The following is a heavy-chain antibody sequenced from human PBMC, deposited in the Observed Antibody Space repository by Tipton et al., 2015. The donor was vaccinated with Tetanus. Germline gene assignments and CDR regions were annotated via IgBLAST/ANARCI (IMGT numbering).Heavy chain of an antibody. CDR1: GVSLTDYY. J-gene: IGHJ6*02. Sequence: LRLSCTVSGVSLTDYYWTWIRQPPGKGLEWIGEINHSGSAKYIPSLKSRATISVDTSKNQFSLNLSSVTAADTAVYYCARLILGRSKEVAGIRYYDYYGLDVWGQGTTVTVAS. CDR2: INHSGSA. V-gene: IGHV4-34*01. D-gene: IGHD6-19*01. CDR3: ARLILGRSKEVAGIRYYDYYGLDV.